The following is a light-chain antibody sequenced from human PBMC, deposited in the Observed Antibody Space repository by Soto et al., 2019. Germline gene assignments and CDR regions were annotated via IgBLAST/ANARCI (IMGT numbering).Light chain of an antibody. V-gene: IGKV3-15*01. J-gene: IGKJ4*01. Sequence: EIVMTQAPATLSVSPGERATLSCRASQIVSHNLAWYQQNPGQAPRLLIYGAAISDTGIPDRFSGSWSGTEVTLTISSMQYEDYAVYYCQQYNNWPPLTFGGGTKVEI. CDR2: GAA. CDR1: QIVSHN. CDR3: QQYNNWPPLT.